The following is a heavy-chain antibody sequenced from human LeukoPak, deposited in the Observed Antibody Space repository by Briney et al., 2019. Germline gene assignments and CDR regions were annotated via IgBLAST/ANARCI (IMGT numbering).Heavy chain of an antibody. J-gene: IGHJ6*03. CDR2: MNPNSGNT. V-gene: IGHV1-8*01. Sequence: VASVKVSCKASGYTFTSYDINWVRQATGLGLEWMGWMNPNSGNTGYAQKFQGRVTMTRNTSISTAYMELSSLRSEDTAVYYCARAKRELPSYYYYMDVWGKGTTVTVSS. CDR3: ARAKRELPSYYYYMDV. CDR1: GYTFTSYD. D-gene: IGHD1-26*01.